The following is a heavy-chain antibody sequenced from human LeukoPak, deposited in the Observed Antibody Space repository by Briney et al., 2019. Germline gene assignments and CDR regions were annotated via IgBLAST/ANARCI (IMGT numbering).Heavy chain of an antibody. CDR2: ISSDGNTK. D-gene: IGHD3-9*01. CDR1: GFTFTDYA. J-gene: IGHJ4*02. Sequence: GGSLRLSCVGSGFTFTDYAIHWLRQAPGKGMEWVAFISSDGNTKFYVDSLKGRIAISKDNFRNTVFLEMTTLRPEETAFYYCVRDLTYGARFDYWGQGTLVTVSS. CDR3: VRDLTYGARFDY. V-gene: IGHV3-30*09.